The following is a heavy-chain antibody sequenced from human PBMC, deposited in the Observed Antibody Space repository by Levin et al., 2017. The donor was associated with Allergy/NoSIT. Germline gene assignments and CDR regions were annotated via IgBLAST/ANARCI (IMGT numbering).Heavy chain of an antibody. CDR2: ISSRSSI. D-gene: IGHD2-2*01. CDR3: TRAQECRSTSCYGRGYYCYGMDV. CDR1: GFTFTGYT. Sequence: PGGSLRLSCAASGFTFTGYTMNWVRQAPDKGLEWVSSISSRSSIYYADSVKGRLTISRDNAKKSLYLQMDRLTAEDTAVYYCTRAQECRSTSCYGRGYYCYGMDVWGQGTTVTVSS. V-gene: IGHV3-69-1*02. J-gene: IGHJ6*02.